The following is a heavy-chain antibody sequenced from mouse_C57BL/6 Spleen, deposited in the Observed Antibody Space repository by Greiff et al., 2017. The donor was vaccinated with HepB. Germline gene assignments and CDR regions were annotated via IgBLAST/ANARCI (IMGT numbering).Heavy chain of an antibody. D-gene: IGHD3-2*02. Sequence: EVQLVESGGGLVKPGGSLKLSCAASGFTFSDYGMHWVRQAPEKGLEWVAYISSGSSTIYYADTVKGRFTISRDNAKNTLFLQMTSLRSEDTAMYYCARRDSSGSSGLAYWGQGTLVTVSA. CDR2: ISSGSSTI. V-gene: IGHV5-17*01. CDR1: GFTFSDYG. CDR3: ARRDSSGSSGLAY. J-gene: IGHJ3*01.